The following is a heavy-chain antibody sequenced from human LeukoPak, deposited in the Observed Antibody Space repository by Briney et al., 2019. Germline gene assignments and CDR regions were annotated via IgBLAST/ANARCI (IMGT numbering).Heavy chain of an antibody. J-gene: IGHJ4*01. CDR2: INGDGTDK. D-gene: IGHD2/OR15-2a*01. CDR3: SRERDCKDV. Sequence: GGSLRLSCAASRFSFSNYWMSWVRQAPGQGLEWVANINGDGTDKYYADAVKGRFTISRDNTKKSLSLQMNSLRAQDTAVYYCSRERDCKDVWGHGTLVTVS. V-gene: IGHV3-7*01. CDR1: RFSFSNYW.